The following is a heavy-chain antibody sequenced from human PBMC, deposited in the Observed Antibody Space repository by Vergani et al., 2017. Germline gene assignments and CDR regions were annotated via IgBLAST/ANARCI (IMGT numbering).Heavy chain of an antibody. D-gene: IGHD5-12*01. CDR1: GFTFSSYA. J-gene: IGHJ4*02. Sequence: EVQLLESGGGLVQPGGSLRLSCAASGFTFSSYAMSWVRQAPGKGLEWVSAISGSGGSTYYADSVKGRFTISRDNSKNTLYLQMNSLRAEDTAVYYFAKLDLPVVGATIGIDYWGQGTLVTVSS. CDR3: AKLDLPVVGATIGIDY. V-gene: IGHV3-23*01. CDR2: ISGSGGST.